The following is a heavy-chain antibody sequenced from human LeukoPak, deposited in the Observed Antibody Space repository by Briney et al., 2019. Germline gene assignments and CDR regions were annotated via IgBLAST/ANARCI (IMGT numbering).Heavy chain of an antibody. V-gene: IGHV1-18*01. CDR1: GYTFTSYG. Sequence: ASVKVSCKASGYTFTSYGISWVRQAPGQGLEWMGWISAYNGNTNYAQKLQGRVTMTTDTSTSTAYMELRSLRSDDTAVYYCARERRQLALGYFDYWGQGTLVTVSS. J-gene: IGHJ4*02. D-gene: IGHD6-13*01. CDR3: ARERRQLALGYFDY. CDR2: ISAYNGNT.